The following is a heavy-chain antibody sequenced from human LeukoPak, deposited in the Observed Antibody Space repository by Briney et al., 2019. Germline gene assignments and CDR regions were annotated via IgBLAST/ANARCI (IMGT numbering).Heavy chain of an antibody. Sequence: PGGSLRLSCAASGFTFNTYIYAMTWVRQAPGKGLEWVSGISGSGDSTYYADSVKGRFTISRDNSKHTLYLQMNSLRAEDTAVYYCAKAESSSWSLYFYYMDVWGKGTTVTISS. V-gene: IGHV3-23*01. CDR2: ISGSGDST. CDR3: AKAESSSWSLYFYYMDV. D-gene: IGHD6-13*01. CDR1: GFTFNTYIYA. J-gene: IGHJ6*03.